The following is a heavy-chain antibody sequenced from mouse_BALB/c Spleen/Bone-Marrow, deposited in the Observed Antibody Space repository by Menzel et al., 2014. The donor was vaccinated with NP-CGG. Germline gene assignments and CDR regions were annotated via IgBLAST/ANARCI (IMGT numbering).Heavy chain of an antibody. CDR3: ARTHYYGWFDS. J-gene: IGHJ2*01. Sequence: EVKLMESGPSLVKPSQTLSLTCSVTGDSITSGYWNWIRKFPGNKLEYMGFISYSGGTYYNPSLRSRISITRDTSKNQYYLQLSSVTTEDTATYFCARTHYYGWFDSWGQGTTLTVSS. D-gene: IGHD1-2*01. CDR1: GDSITSGY. CDR2: ISYSGGT. V-gene: IGHV3-8*02.